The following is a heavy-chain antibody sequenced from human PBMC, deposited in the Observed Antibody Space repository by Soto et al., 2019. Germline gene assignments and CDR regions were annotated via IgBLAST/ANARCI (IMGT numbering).Heavy chain of an antibody. Sequence: EVQLVESGGGLVQPGGSLRLSCEASGFTFSSYWMYWVRQAPGKGLVWVSRTNSDGSDTSYADSVKGRFTISRDNAKNTLYLQMNSLRAEDTAVYYCARDRGWSLFDYWGQGTLVIVSS. CDR3: ARDRGWSLFDY. J-gene: IGHJ4*02. CDR1: GFTFSSYW. CDR2: TNSDGSDT. V-gene: IGHV3-74*01. D-gene: IGHD6-19*01.